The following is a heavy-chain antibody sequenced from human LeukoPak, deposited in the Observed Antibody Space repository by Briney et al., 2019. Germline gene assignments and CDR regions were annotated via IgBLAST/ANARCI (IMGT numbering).Heavy chain of an antibody. CDR1: GYTLTELS. Sequence: GASVKVSCKVYGYTLTELSMHWVRQAPGKGLEWMGGFDPEDGETIYAQKFQGRVTMTEDTSTDTAYMELSSLRSEDTAVYYCAAAGYYYYGMDVWGKGTTVTVSS. J-gene: IGHJ6*04. V-gene: IGHV1-24*01. CDR3: AAAGYYYYGMDV. CDR2: FDPEDGET.